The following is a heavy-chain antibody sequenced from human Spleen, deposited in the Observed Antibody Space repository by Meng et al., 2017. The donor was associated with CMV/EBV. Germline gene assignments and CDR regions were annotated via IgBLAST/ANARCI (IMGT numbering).Heavy chain of an antibody. CDR2: IYPADSDT. CDR3: ARQAFWSGFSFDP. V-gene: IGHV5-51*01. Sequence: GESLKISCQASGYRFTDYWIGWVRQTPGKGLEWMGIIYPADSDTRYSPSFRGQVTISADRSITTAYLQWTRLKASDTAIYYCARQAFWSGFSFDPWGQGTRVTVSS. D-gene: IGHD3-3*01. CDR1: GYRFTDYW. J-gene: IGHJ5*02.